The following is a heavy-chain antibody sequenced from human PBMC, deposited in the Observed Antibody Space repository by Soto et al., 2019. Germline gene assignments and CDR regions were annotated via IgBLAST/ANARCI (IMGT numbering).Heavy chain of an antibody. Sequence: QVQLVQSGAEVKKPGASVKVSCKASGYTFTSYDINWVRQATGQGLEWMGWMNPNSGNTGYAQKFQGRVTMTRNTSISIAYLDLSSLRSEVTAVYYCARGTYYYGSGGPFDLWGRGTLVIVSS. CDR1: GYTFTSYD. V-gene: IGHV1-8*01. CDR2: MNPNSGNT. D-gene: IGHD3-10*01. J-gene: IGHJ2*01. CDR3: ARGTYYYGSGGPFDL.